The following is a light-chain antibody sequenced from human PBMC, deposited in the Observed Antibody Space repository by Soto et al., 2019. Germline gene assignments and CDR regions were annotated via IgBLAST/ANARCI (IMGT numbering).Light chain of an antibody. CDR1: SSDVGGYNY. J-gene: IGLJ1*01. CDR2: DVS. CDR3: CSYAGSYTLYV. V-gene: IGLV2-11*01. Sequence: SALTQPLSVSGFPGQSVTISCNGTSSDVGGYNYVSWYQQHPGKAPKLMIYDVSKRPSGVPDRFSGSKSGNTASLTISGLQAEDEADYYCCSYAGSYTLYVFGTGTKVTVL.